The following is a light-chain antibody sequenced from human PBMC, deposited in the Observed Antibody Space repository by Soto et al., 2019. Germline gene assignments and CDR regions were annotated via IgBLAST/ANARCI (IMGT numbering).Light chain of an antibody. Sequence: QSALTQPASVSGSPGQSITISCTGTSSDVGSHNFVSWYQQRPGKAPKLMIFEVTKRPSGVSSRFSASKSGNTASLTISGVQAEDEADYYCCLYAGTTTWVFGGGTKVTVL. J-gene: IGLJ3*02. V-gene: IGLV2-23*02. CDR3: CLYAGTTTWV. CDR2: EVT. CDR1: SSDVGSHNF.